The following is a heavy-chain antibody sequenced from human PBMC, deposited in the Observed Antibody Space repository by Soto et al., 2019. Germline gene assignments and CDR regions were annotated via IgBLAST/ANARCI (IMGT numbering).Heavy chain of an antibody. D-gene: IGHD2-2*01. V-gene: IGHV4-34*01. CDR2: INHSGST. Sequence: SETLSLTCAVYGGSFSGYYWSWIRQPPGKGLEWIGEINHSGSTNYNPSLKSRVTISVDTSKNQFSLKLSSVTAADTAVYYCARRRYCSSTSCYGWVATTPKGAFDIWGQGTMVTVSS. J-gene: IGHJ3*02. CDR1: GGSFSGYY. CDR3: ARRRYCSSTSCYGWVATTPKGAFDI.